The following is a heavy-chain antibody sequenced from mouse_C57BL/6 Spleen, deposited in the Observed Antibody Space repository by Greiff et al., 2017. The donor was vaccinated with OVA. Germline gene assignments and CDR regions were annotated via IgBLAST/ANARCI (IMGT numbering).Heavy chain of an antibody. CDR3: ARFDYDDWYFDV. J-gene: IGHJ1*03. V-gene: IGHV1-82*01. CDR2: IYPGDGDT. Sequence: QVQLQQSGPELVKPGASVKISCKASGYAFSSSWMNWVKQRPGKGLEWIGRIYPGDGDTNYNGKFKGKATLTADKSSSTASMQLSSLTSEDSAVYFCARFDYDDWYFDVWGTGTTVTVSS. D-gene: IGHD2-4*01. CDR1: GYAFSSSW.